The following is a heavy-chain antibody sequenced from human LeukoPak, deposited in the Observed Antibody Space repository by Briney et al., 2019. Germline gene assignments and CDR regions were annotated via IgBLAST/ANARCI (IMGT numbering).Heavy chain of an antibody. CDR3: ARPAGTYDYSYGMDV. CDR2: ISYDGSDK. Sequence: GVSLRLSCAASGFTFSSYGMHWVRQAPGKGLEWVAVISYDGSDKYYADSVKGRFTISRDNSKNTLYLQMNSLRAEDTAVYYCARPAGTYDYSYGMDVWGQGTTVTASS. D-gene: IGHD6-19*01. CDR1: GFTFSSYG. V-gene: IGHV3-30-3*01. J-gene: IGHJ6*02.